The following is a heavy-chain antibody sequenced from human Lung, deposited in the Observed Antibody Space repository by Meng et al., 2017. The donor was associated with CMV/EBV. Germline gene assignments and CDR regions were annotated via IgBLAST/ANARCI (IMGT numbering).Heavy chain of an antibody. CDR2: INWNGGST. CDR1: GFTFDDYG. CDR3: GPGYCYYGMDV. Sequence: ETLSLTCAASGFTFDDYGMSWVRQAPGKGLEWVSGINWNGGSTGYADSVKGRFTISRDNAKNSLYLQMNSLRAEDTALYHCGPGYCYYGMDVWGQGTTVTVSS. J-gene: IGHJ6*02. V-gene: IGHV3-20*01.